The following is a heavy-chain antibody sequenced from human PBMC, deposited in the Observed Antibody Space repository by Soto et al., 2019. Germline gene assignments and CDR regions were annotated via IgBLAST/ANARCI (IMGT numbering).Heavy chain of an antibody. J-gene: IGHJ3*02. Sequence: GSGPTLVNPTQTLTLTCTFSGFSLSTSGVGVGWIRQPPGKALEWLALIYWNDDKRYSPSLKSRLTITKDTSKNQVVLTMTNMDPVDTATYYCALDLPTIVGATHAFDIWGQGTMVTVSS. CDR1: GFSLSTSGVG. D-gene: IGHD1-26*01. CDR3: ALDLPTIVGATHAFDI. V-gene: IGHV2-5*01. CDR2: IYWNDDK.